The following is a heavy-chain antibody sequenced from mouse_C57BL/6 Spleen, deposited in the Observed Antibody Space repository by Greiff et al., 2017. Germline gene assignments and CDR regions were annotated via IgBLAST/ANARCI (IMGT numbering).Heavy chain of an antibody. CDR1: GYTFTSYT. Sequence: VQLQQSGAELARPGASVKMSCKASGYTFTSYTMHWVKQRPGQGLEWIGYINPSSGYTKYNQKFKDKATLTADKSSSTAYMQLSSLTSEYSAVYYCARTGCYYFDYWGQGTTLTVSS. J-gene: IGHJ2*01. CDR3: ARTGCYYFDY. V-gene: IGHV1-4*01. CDR2: INPSSGYT.